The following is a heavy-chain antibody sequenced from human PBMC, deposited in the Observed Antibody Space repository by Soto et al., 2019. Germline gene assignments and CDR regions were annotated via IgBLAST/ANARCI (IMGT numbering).Heavy chain of an antibody. CDR2: ISGSGDST. Sequence: HPGGSLRLSCAASGFTFSTYAMNWVRQAPGKGLEWVSGISGSGDSTYYADSVKGRFTVSRDNSKNTLYLQMNSLRGEDTAVFYCAKERSSGWSFDYWGQGTLVTVSS. J-gene: IGHJ4*02. V-gene: IGHV3-23*01. CDR1: GFTFSTYA. CDR3: AKERSSGWSFDY. D-gene: IGHD6-19*01.